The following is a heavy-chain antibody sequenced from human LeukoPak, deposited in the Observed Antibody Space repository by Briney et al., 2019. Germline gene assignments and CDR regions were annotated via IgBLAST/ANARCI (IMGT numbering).Heavy chain of an antibody. Sequence: GRSLRLSCAASGFTHSSYAVLWVRQAPGKGLEGVAVISYDGSDKYYADSVKGRFTISRDNSMNTLYPQMDSLRADDTAVYYCARDLSGSYCVDYWGQGTLVTVSS. CDR2: ISYDGSDK. V-gene: IGHV3-30-3*01. CDR1: GFTHSSYA. D-gene: IGHD1-26*01. CDR3: ARDLSGSYCVDY. J-gene: IGHJ4*02.